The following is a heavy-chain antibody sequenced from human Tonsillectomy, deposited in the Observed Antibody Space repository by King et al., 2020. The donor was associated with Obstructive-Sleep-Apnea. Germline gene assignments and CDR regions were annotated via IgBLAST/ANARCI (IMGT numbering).Heavy chain of an antibody. D-gene: IGHD1-26*01. CDR1: GGSISSYY. J-gene: IGHJ4*02. CDR2: IYYSGST. CDR3: ARGRIVGATTGDY. V-gene: IGHV4-59*01. Sequence: VQLQESGPGLVKPSETLSLTCTVSGGSISSYYWSWIRQPPGKGLEWIGYIYYSGSTNYNPSLKSRVTISVDTSKNQFSLKLSSVTAADTAVYYCARGRIVGATTGDYWGQGTLVTVSS.